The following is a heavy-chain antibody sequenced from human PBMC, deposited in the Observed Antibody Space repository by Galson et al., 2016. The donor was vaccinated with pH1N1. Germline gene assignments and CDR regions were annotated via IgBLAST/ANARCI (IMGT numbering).Heavy chain of an antibody. Sequence: SLRLSCAASRFNFSNYWMQWVRQAPGKGLQWVANINQDGDMKYYVGSVEGRFTISRDNAKNSLYLQMNNLRDEDTAMYFCARRYFDYWGQGALVTVSS. CDR2: INQDGDMK. CDR3: ARRYFDY. V-gene: IGHV3-7*01. J-gene: IGHJ4*02. CDR1: RFNFSNYW. D-gene: IGHD3-9*01.